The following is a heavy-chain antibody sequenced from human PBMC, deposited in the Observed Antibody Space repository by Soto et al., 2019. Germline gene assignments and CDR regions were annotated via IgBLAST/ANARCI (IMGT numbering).Heavy chain of an antibody. D-gene: IGHD6-19*01. V-gene: IGHV3-30-3*01. CDR3: AREGVGYSSGYSPAGWGTHIDY. Sequence: GGSLRLSCAASGFTFSSYAMHWVRQAPGKGLEWVAVISYGGSNKYYADSVKGRFTISRDNSKNTLYLQMNSLRAEDTAVYYCAREGVGYSSGYSPAGWGTHIDYCGQGTLVTVSS. J-gene: IGHJ4*02. CDR1: GFTFSSYA. CDR2: ISYGGSNK.